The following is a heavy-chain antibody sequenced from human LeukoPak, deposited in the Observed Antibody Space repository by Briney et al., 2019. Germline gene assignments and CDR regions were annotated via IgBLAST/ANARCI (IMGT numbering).Heavy chain of an antibody. V-gene: IGHV1-2*02. D-gene: IGHD2-8*01. CDR3: ARQDRVSPTFPNNWFDP. Sequence: ATVKVSCKASGYIFTAYHMHWVRQAPGQGLEWIGWINPNSGGTNYAPKFQGRVTMTRDTSFTTAYMELTRLTSDDTAIYYCARQDRVSPTFPNNWFDPWGQGTLVTVSS. CDR2: INPNSGGT. CDR1: GYIFTAYH. J-gene: IGHJ5*02.